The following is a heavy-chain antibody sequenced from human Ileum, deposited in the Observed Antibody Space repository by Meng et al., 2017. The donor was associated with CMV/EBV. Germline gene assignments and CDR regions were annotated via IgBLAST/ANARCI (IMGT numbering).Heavy chain of an antibody. CDR3: ARDGSDPGREGFSY. CDR1: GYNFNNDA. V-gene: IGHV1-18*01. CDR2: VSGYNGDT. J-gene: IGHJ4*02. Sequence: VQVVQSGPAVKKPGASGKISCRTYGYNFNNDAITWVRQAPGQGLEWMGWVSGYNGDTHYAQKIQGRATLTADTSTTTAYLELRGLRSDDAAVYYCARDGSDPGREGFSYWGQGTLVTVSS.